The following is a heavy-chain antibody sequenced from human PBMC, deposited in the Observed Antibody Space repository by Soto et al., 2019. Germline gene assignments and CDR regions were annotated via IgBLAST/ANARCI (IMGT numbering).Heavy chain of an antibody. J-gene: IGHJ6*02. V-gene: IGHV1-18*01. CDR1: GYTFTSYG. CDR3: ARDLPKGFGKSRGTYGMDV. CDR2: ISAYNGNT. D-gene: IGHD3-10*01. Sequence: QVQLVQSGAEVKKPGASVKVSCKASGYTFTSYGISWVRQAPGQGLEWMGWISAYNGNTNYAQKLQGRVTMTTDTXXSXAXXELRSLRSDDTAVYYCARDLPKGFGKSRGTYGMDVWGQGTTVTVSS.